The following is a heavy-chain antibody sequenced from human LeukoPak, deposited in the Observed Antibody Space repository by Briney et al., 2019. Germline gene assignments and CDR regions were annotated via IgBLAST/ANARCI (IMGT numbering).Heavy chain of an antibody. CDR3: ARVVAATWVWFDP. V-gene: IGHV1-2*02. CDR2: INPNSGGT. D-gene: IGHD2-15*01. Sequence: ASVKVSCKASGYTFTGYYMHWVRQAPGQGLEWMGWINPNSGGTNYAQKFQGRVTMTRDTSISTAYMELSRLRSDDTAVYYCARVVAATWVWFDPWGQGTLVTVSS. CDR1: GYTFTGYY. J-gene: IGHJ5*02.